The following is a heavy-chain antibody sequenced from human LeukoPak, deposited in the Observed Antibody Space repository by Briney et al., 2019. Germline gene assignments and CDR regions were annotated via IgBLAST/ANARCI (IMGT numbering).Heavy chain of an antibody. Sequence: GGTLRLSCAASELTFITYGMTWVRQAPGKGLEWVSAITGSAVSTFYADSVKGRFTISRDNAKNSLYLQMNSLRAEDTAVYYCARSGNTGRNWYFDLWGRGTLVTVSS. V-gene: IGHV3-23*01. CDR2: ITGSAVST. J-gene: IGHJ2*01. CDR1: ELTFITYG. D-gene: IGHD3-10*01. CDR3: ARSGNTGRNWYFDL.